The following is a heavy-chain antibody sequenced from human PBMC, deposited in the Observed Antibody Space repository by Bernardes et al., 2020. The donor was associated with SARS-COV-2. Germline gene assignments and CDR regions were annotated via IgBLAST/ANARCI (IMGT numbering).Heavy chain of an antibody. Sequence: GGSLRLSCTVSGFTFSNAWMSWVRQAPGKRLEWVGRIKRITEAWTIDYVDYAAPVKGRFTISRDDSGSTVYLQMNSLKTEDTAVYYCTTDWFDYWGQGSLVTVSS. V-gene: IGHV3-15*01. CDR2: IKRITEAWTIDYV. J-gene: IGHJ4*02. CDR3: TTDWFDY. CDR1: GFTFSNAW.